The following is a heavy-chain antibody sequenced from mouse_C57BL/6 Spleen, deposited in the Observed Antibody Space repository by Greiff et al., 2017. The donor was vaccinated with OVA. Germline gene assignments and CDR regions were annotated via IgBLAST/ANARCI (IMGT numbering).Heavy chain of an antibody. CDR3: ARMDDYDGYYAMDY. CDR1: GFSLTSYG. V-gene: IGHV2-2*01. D-gene: IGHD2-4*01. CDR2: IWSGGST. Sequence: QVQLKESGPGLVQPSQSLSITCTVSGFSLTSYGVHWVRQSPGKGLEWLGVIWSGGSTDYNAAFISRLSISKDNSKSQVFFKMNSLQADDTAIYYCARMDDYDGYYAMDYWGQGTSVTVSS. J-gene: IGHJ4*01.